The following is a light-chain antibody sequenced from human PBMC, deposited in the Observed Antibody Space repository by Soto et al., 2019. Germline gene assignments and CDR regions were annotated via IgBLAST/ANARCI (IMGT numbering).Light chain of an antibody. J-gene: IGKJ1*01. CDR2: DAS. Sequence: DIQMTQSPCTLSASVGDRVTITCRASQSISNWMAWYQQKPGKAPKLLIYDASSLEGGVPSRFSGSGSGTEFTLTISSLQPDDFATYYCQQYNSYSRTFGQGTKVDIK. V-gene: IGKV1-5*01. CDR1: QSISNW. CDR3: QQYNSYSRT.